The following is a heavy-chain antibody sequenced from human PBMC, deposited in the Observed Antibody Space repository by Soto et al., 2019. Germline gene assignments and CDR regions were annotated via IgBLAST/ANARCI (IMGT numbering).Heavy chain of an antibody. V-gene: IGHV4-59*08. CDR2: IYYSGST. D-gene: IGHD3-16*01. CDR3: ARHGGRMFQH. CDR1: GGSISSYY. J-gene: IGHJ1*01. Sequence: SXTLSLTCTVSGGSISSYYWSWIRQPPVKGLEWIGYIYYSGSTNYNPSLKSRVTISVDTSKNQFSLKLSSVTAADTAVYYCARHGGRMFQHWGQGTLVTVSS.